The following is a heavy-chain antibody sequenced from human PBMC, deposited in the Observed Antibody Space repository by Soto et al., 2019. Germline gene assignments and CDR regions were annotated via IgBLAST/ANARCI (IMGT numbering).Heavy chain of an antibody. Sequence: GASVKVSCKASGYTFTSYGISWVRQAPGQGLEWMGWVSAYNGNTNYAQKLQGRVTMTTDTSTSTAYMELRSLRSDDTAVYYCASGHAGLYCSSTSCYPYYGMDVWGQGTTVTVSS. V-gene: IGHV1-18*01. CDR1: GYTFTSYG. CDR2: VSAYNGNT. D-gene: IGHD2-2*01. J-gene: IGHJ6*02. CDR3: ASGHAGLYCSSTSCYPYYGMDV.